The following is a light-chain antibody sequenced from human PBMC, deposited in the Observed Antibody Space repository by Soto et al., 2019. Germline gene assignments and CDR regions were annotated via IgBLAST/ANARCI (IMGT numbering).Light chain of an antibody. V-gene: IGLV2-11*01. J-gene: IGLJ1*01. CDR3: YSYVGNYIDV. Sequence: QSALTQPSSVSGSPGQSVTISCTGTSSDVGRFNFVSWYQQHPGKAPKLMIFDVSNRPSGVPGRFSGSKSGNTASLTISGLQADDEADYYCYSYVGNYIDVFGTGTKLTVL. CDR1: SSDVGRFNF. CDR2: DVS.